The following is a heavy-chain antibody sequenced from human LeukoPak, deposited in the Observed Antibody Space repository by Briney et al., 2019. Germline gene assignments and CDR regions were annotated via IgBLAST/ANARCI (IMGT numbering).Heavy chain of an antibody. D-gene: IGHD4-11*01. J-gene: IGHJ4*02. V-gene: IGHV3-33*06. Sequence: GGSLRLSCAASGFTFSSYGMHWVRQAPGKGLEWVAVIWYDGSNKYYADSVKGRFTISRDNSKNTLYLQMNSLRAEDTAVYYCAKARFTVTNYFDYWGQGTLVTVSS. CDR2: IWYDGSNK. CDR1: GFTFSSYG. CDR3: AKARFTVTNYFDY.